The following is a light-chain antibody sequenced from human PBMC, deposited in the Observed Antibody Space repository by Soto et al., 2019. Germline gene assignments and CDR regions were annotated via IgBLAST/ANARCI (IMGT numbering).Light chain of an antibody. Sequence: QTVVTQEPSLTVSPGGTVTLTCASSTGAVTGGYYPNWFQRKPGQAPRPLIYSTSNKHSWTPARFSGSLLVGKAALTLSGVQPEDEAEYYCLLYYGGAQLIFGGGTKLTVL. CDR2: STS. CDR3: LLYYGGAQLI. V-gene: IGLV7-43*01. CDR1: TGAVTGGYY. J-gene: IGLJ2*01.